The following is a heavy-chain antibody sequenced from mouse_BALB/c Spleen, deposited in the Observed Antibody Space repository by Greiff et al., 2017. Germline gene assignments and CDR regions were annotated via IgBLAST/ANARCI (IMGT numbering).Heavy chain of an antibody. D-gene: IGHD2-3*01. V-gene: IGHV1S29*02. CDR1: GYTFTDYN. Sequence: EVKVVESGPELVKPGASVKISCKASGYTFTDYNMHWVKQSHGKSLEWIGYIYPYNGGTGYNQKFKSKATLTVDNSSSTAYMELRSLTSEDSAVYYCAREGGYYAYAMDYWGQGTSVTVSS. J-gene: IGHJ4*01. CDR3: AREGGYYAYAMDY. CDR2: IYPYNGGT.